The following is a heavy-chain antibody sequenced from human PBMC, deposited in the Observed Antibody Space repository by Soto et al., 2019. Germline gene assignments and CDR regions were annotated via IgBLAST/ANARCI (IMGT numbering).Heavy chain of an antibody. J-gene: IGHJ4*02. CDR3: AKDLAYCSGGSCYQLYGSDN. D-gene: IGHD2-15*01. Sequence: PGGSLRLSCEASGFTFSSYAMSWVRQAPGKGLEWVSGISGGGGTTYYADSVKGRFTISRDNSKNTLYLEMSSLRVEDTALYFCAKDLAYCSGGSCYQLYGSDNWGQGTLVTVSS. CDR2: ISGGGGTT. CDR1: GFTFSSYA. V-gene: IGHV3-23*01.